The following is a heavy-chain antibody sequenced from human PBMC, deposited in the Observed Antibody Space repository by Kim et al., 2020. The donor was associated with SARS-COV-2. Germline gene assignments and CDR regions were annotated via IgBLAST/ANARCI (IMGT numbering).Heavy chain of an antibody. Sequence: ASVKVSCKASGYTFTTYYLHWVRQAPGQGLEWMGIINPTSGGTNYAQKFQGRVTMTRDTSTATVHMELSSLRSEDTAVYYCARDRSAYSHDAFDIWGQGTTVTVSS. CDR2: INPTSGGT. CDR3: ARDRSAYSHDAFDI. D-gene: IGHD4-4*01. J-gene: IGHJ3*02. CDR1: GYTFTTYY. V-gene: IGHV1-46*01.